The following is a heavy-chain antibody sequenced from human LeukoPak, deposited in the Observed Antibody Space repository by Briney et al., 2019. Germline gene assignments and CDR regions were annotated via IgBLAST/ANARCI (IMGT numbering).Heavy chain of an antibody. D-gene: IGHD2-21*02. CDR3: AREGGYCGGDCYSDY. V-gene: IGHV4-31*01. J-gene: IGHJ4*02. CDR2: IYYSGST. CDR1: VGSIRRGGYY. Sequence: SATLSLTCTVSVGSIRRGGYYWSWVRHHRGKGLEWIGYIYYSGSTFYNPSLKSPITISVDTSKNQFSLKLNSVTAADTAVYYCAREGGYCGGDCYSDYWGQGTLVTVSS.